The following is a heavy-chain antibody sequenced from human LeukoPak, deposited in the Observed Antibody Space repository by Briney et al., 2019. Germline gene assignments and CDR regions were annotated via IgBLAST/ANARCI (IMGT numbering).Heavy chain of an antibody. V-gene: IGHV1-2*02. Sequence: ASVKVSCKASGYTFTDYYIHWVRQAPGQGLEWMGWINPSSGGTNYAQKFQGRVTMTRDTSNSTAYMEVSSLRSDDAAVYYCARTVTTRNGYWGQGTLVTVSS. CDR2: INPSSGGT. CDR3: ARTVTTRNGY. D-gene: IGHD4-17*01. CDR1: GYTFTDYY. J-gene: IGHJ4*02.